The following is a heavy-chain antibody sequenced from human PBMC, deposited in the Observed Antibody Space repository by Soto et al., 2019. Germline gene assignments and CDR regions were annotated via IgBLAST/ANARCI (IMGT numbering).Heavy chain of an antibody. J-gene: IGHJ4*02. V-gene: IGHV2-5*02. CDR2: IYWDNDK. D-gene: IGHD3-16*01. Sequence: QITLKESGPTLVKPTQTLTLTRTVSGFSLNTYGVGVGWIRQPPGKALEWLALIYWDNDKRYSPSLKSRLTITKDTPKNQVVLTMTNMDPVDAGTYYCARALGSWGAYYYDYWGQGTLLTVSS. CDR3: ARALGSWGAYYYDY. CDR1: GFSLNTYGVG.